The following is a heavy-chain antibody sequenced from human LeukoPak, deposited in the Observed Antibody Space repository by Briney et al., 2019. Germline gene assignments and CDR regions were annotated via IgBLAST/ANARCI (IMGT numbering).Heavy chain of an antibody. CDR2: IKQDGSEK. CDR1: GFTFSSYW. CDR3: ARDPTYYYGSGRYQGRGWVDY. V-gene: IGHV3-7*01. D-gene: IGHD3-10*01. J-gene: IGHJ4*02. Sequence: GGSLRLSCAASGFTFSSYWMSWVRQAPGKGLEWVANIKQDGSEKYYVDSVKGRFTISRDNAKNSLYLQMNSLRAEDTAVYYCARDPTYYYGSGRYQGRGWVDYWGQGTLVTVSS.